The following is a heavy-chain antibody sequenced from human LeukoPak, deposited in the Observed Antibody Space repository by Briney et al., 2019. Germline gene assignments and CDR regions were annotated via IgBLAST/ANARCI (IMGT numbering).Heavy chain of an antibody. V-gene: IGHV4-34*01. CDR2: INHSGST. CDR1: GGSFSGYY. Sequence: SETLSLTCAVYGGSFSGYYWSWIRQPPGKGLEWIGEINHSGSTNYNPSLKSRVTISVDTSKNQFSLNLSSVTAADTAVYYCARGEHSFFDPWGQGTLVTVSS. CDR3: ARGEHSFFDP. J-gene: IGHJ5*02.